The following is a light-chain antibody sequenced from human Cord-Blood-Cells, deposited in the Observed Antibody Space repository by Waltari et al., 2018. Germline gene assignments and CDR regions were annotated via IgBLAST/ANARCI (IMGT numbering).Light chain of an antibody. CDR3: QSADSSAPWV. CDR1: ALPKQY. CDR2: KDI. V-gene: IGLV3-25*03. J-gene: IGLJ3*02. Sequence: SYELTQPPSESVSPGQTARIPCSGDALPKQYAYWYQQKPGQAPVLVIYKDIERPSGIPERFSGSSSGTTVTLTISGVQAEDEADYYCQSADSSAPWVFGGGTKLTVL.